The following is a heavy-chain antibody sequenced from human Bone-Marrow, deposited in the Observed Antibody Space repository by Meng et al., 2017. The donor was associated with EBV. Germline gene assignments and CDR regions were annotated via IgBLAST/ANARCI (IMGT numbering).Heavy chain of an antibody. Sequence: EVQVMGAGGGLVQPGGSMRLSCAASGFTLSSYWVHWVRQAPGMGLVWVSRINPEGSVINYADSVKGRFTISRDNAKNTVYLQMNNLRADDTAVYYCAKDCFGDKDSWGQGTLVTVSS. J-gene: IGHJ4*02. CDR2: INPEGSVI. CDR1: GFTLSSYW. CDR3: AKDCFGDKDS. D-gene: IGHD2-21*01. V-gene: IGHV3-74*01.